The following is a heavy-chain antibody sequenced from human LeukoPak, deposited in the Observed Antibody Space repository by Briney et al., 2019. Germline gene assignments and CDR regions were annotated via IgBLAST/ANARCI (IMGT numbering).Heavy chain of an antibody. CDR2: INHSGST. CDR1: GGSFSGYY. CDR3: ARGLRKSSSWFSY. Sequence: SETLSLTCAVYGGSFSGYYWSWIRQPPGKGLEWIGEINHSGSTNYNPSLKSRVTISVDTSKNQSSLKLSSVTAADTAVYYCARGLRKSSSWFSYWGQGTLVTVSS. J-gene: IGHJ4*02. V-gene: IGHV4-34*01. D-gene: IGHD6-13*01.